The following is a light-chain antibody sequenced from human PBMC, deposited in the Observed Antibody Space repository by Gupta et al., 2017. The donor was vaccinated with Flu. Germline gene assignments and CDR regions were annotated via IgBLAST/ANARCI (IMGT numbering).Light chain of an antibody. V-gene: IGLV9-49*01. J-gene: IGLJ2*01. CDR1: SGYSHYL. Sequence: QPVLTQPPSASASLGASVTLTCTLSSGYSHYLVDWFQQRPGKGPRVVMRVGAGGIVGYKGDGIPDPFSVLGSGLNRFLTINNIQGEEESDYHCGADHGSGDNFLVVFGGGTKLTVL. CDR2: VGAGGIVG. CDR3: GADHGSGDNFLVV.